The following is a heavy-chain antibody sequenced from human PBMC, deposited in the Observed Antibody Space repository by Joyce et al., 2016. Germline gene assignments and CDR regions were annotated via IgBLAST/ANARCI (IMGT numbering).Heavy chain of an antibody. CDR3: VGQLDV. J-gene: IGHJ6*02. CDR1: GYTFTSYN. CDR2: MNPNSGNT. D-gene: IGHD3-10*01. V-gene: IGHV1-8*01. Sequence: QVQLVQSGAEVKKPGAAVQVSCKASGYTFTSYNINWVRQATGQGLEWKGWMNPNSGNTAYAQKFQRRLTMARNSAISTVYMELSSLRSEDTAVYYCVGQLDVWGQGTTVTVSS.